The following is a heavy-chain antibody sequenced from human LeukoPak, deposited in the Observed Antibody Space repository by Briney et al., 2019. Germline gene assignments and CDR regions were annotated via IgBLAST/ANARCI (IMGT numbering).Heavy chain of an antibody. CDR2: IKQDGSEK. Sequence: PGGSLRLSCAASGFTFSNYWMTWVRQAPGKGLELVANIKQDGSEKYYVDSVKGRFTISRENAKNSLYLQMNSLRAEDAAVYYCARNQRRLDYWGQGTLVTVSS. V-gene: IGHV3-7*01. J-gene: IGHJ4*02. CDR3: ARNQRRLDY. CDR1: GFTFSNYW. D-gene: IGHD1-14*01.